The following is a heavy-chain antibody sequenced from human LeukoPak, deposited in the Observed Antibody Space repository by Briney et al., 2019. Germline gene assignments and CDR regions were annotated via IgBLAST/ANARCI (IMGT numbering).Heavy chain of an antibody. CDR3: ARYDYGDYVFDY. CDR2: ISAYNGNT. V-gene: IGHV1-18*01. J-gene: IGHJ4*02. CDR1: GYTFTSYG. Sequence: ASVKVSCKAAGYTFTSYGISWERQAPGQGLEWMGWISAYNGNTSYAQKLQGRVTMTTDTSTSTAYMELRSLRSDDTAVYYCARYDYGDYVFDYWGQGTLVTVSS. D-gene: IGHD4-17*01.